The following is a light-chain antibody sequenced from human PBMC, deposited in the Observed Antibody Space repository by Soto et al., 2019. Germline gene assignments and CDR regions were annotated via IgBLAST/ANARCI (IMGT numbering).Light chain of an antibody. CDR2: EAS. Sequence: DIQMTQSPSSLSASVGDRVTITCQASQDITNELNWYQQKPGKAPKVLIYEASNLETGVPSRFSGSGSGTDFTFTISSLQLEDIATYFCQQYDNVPLTFGGGTKVEIK. J-gene: IGKJ4*01. V-gene: IGKV1-33*01. CDR1: QDITNE. CDR3: QQYDNVPLT.